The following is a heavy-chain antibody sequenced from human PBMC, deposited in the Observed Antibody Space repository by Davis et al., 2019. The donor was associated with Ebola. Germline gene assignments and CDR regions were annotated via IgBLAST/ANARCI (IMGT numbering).Heavy chain of an antibody. V-gene: IGHV3-30*18. J-gene: IGHJ5*02. D-gene: IGHD6-19*01. Sequence: GGSLRLSCAASGFTFSSYGMHWVRQAPGKGLEWVAVISYDGSNKYYADSVKGRFTISRDNSKNTLYLQMNSLRAEETAVYYCAKDGSSGRYLGWFDPWGQGTLVTVSS. CDR2: ISYDGSNK. CDR3: AKDGSSGRYLGWFDP. CDR1: GFTFSSYG.